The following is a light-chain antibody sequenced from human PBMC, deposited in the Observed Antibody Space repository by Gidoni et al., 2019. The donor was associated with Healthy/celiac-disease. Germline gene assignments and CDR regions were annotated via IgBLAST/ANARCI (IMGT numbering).Light chain of an antibody. J-gene: IGKJ5*01. Sequence: EIVLTQSPGTLSLSPGERATLSCRASQSVSSSYLAWYQQKPGQAPRLLIYGASSRSTGFPDRFSGSGSGTDFTLTISRLEPEDFAVYYCQQYGSSLGQXTRLEIK. CDR3: QQYGSS. V-gene: IGKV3-20*01. CDR2: GAS. CDR1: QSVSSSY.